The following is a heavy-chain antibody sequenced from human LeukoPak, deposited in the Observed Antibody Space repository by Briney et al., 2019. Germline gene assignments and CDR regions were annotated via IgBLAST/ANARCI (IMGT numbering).Heavy chain of an antibody. D-gene: IGHD4-23*01. J-gene: IGHJ6*03. CDR2: IYYSENT. Sequence: SETLSLTCTVSGGSITSFSSYWGWIRQPPGEGLGWIGNIYYSENTSYNPSLNSRVTISVDTSKNQFSLKLTSVTAADTAVYYCARQGRTPESAYYYYYMDVWGKGTTVTVSS. CDR1: GGSITSFSSY. CDR3: ARQGRTPESAYYYYYMDV. V-gene: IGHV4-39*01.